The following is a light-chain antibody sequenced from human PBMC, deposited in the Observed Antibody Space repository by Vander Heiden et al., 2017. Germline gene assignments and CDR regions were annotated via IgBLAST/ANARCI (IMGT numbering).Light chain of an antibody. CDR2: AAS. Sequence: AIRMTQSPSSFSASTGDRVTNTCRASQGISSYLAWYQQKPGKAPKLLIYAASTLQSGVPSRFSGSGSGTDFTLTISCLQSEDFATYYCQQYYSYPMYTFGQGTKLEIK. J-gene: IGKJ2*01. CDR1: QGISSY. V-gene: IGKV1-8*01. CDR3: QQYYSYPMYT.